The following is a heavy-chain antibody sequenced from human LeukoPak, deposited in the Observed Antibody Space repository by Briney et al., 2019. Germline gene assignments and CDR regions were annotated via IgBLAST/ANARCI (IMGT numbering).Heavy chain of an antibody. CDR2: ITGDGTTT. V-gene: IGHV3-23*01. Sequence: GGSLRLSCEASGLTFSNYGMSWVRQAPGKGLQWVSAITGDGTTTFYADSVKGRFTISRDNSKNMLYLQMSSLRAEDTAKYYCAKMQGYFDYWGQGTLVPVSS. J-gene: IGHJ4*02. CDR3: AKMQGYFDY. CDR1: GLTFSNYG.